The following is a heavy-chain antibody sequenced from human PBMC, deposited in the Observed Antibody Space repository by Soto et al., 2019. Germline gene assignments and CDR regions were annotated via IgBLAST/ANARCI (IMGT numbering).Heavy chain of an antibody. CDR2: IGESGTPT. CDR1: GFTFSSYA. Sequence: EVQLLESGGGLVQPGGSLRLSCAASGFTFSSYAMKWVHQAPGKGLEWVSLIGESGTPTYYADSVKGRFTISRDNSGNTLFLEMYRLRAEDTAVYYCARYIPGVRYYGMDVWCQGTTVTVSS. V-gene: IGHV3-23*01. J-gene: IGHJ6*02. CDR3: ARYIPGVRYYGMDV. D-gene: IGHD2-2*01.